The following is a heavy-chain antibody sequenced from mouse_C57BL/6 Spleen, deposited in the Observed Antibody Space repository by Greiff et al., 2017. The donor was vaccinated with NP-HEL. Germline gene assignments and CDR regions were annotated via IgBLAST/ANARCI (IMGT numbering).Heavy chain of an antibody. CDR3: ARNSRAWFAY. CDR1: GFTFSDYG. J-gene: IGHJ3*01. CDR2: ISSGSSTI. Sequence: EVQGVESGGGLVKPGESLKLSCAASGFTFSDYGMHWVRQAPEKGLEWVAYISSGSSTIYYADTVKGRFTISRDNAKNTLLLQMTSLRSEDTTMYYCARNSRAWFAYWGQGTRVTVSA. V-gene: IGHV5-17*01.